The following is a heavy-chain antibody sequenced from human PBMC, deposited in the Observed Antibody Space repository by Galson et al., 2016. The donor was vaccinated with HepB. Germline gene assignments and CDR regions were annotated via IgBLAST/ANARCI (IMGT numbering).Heavy chain of an antibody. CDR1: GFTFSSDD. Sequence: SLRLSCAASGFTFSSDDMNWVRQAPGKGLEWVSYISSSSSPKYYAASVKGPSTISRDNARQALFLERNSLRAENTAIYFCSKDTDIHARSSGMDVWGQGTTVTVSS. D-gene: IGHD5-18*01. CDR2: ISSSSSPK. J-gene: IGHJ6*02. CDR3: SKDTDIHARSSGMDV. V-gene: IGHV3-21*01.